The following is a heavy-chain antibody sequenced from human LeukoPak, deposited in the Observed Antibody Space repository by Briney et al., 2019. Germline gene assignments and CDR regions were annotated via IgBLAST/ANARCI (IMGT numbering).Heavy chain of an antibody. J-gene: IGHJ5*02. CDR2: FDPEDGET. CDR3: ARRGTMVRGANPYNWFDP. Sequence: ASVKVSCKVSGYTLTELSMHWVRQAPGKGLEWMGGFDPEDGETIYAQKFQGRVTMTRDTSISTAYMELSRLRSDDTAVYYCARRGTMVRGANPYNWFDPWGQGTLVTVSS. D-gene: IGHD3-10*01. V-gene: IGHV1-24*01. CDR1: GYTLTELS.